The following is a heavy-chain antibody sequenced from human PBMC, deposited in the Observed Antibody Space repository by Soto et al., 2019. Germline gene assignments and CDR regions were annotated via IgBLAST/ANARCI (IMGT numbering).Heavy chain of an antibody. CDR1: GYTFTSYA. J-gene: IGHJ4*02. Sequence: GASVKVSCKASGYTFTSYAMHWVRQAPGQRLEWMGWINAGNGNTKYSQKFQGRVTITRDKSTSTAYMELSSLKSEDTAVYYCARDKPSIGTSPFDYWGQGTLVTVSS. V-gene: IGHV1-3*01. CDR3: ARDKPSIGTSPFDY. D-gene: IGHD1-1*01. CDR2: INAGNGNT.